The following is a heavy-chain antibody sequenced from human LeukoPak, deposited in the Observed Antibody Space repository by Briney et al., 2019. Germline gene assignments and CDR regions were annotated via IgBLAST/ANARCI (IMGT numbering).Heavy chain of an antibody. J-gene: IGHJ3*02. V-gene: IGHV3-21*01. D-gene: IGHD1/OR15-1a*01. CDR1: GFTFSSYS. CDR2: ISSSSSYI. Sequence: PGGSLRLSCAASGFTFSSYSMNWVRQAPGKGLEWVSSISSSSSYIYYADSVKGQFTISRDNAKNSLYLQMNSLRAEDTAVYYCARRAVGLEHRGAFDIWGQGTMVTVSS. CDR3: ARRAVGLEHRGAFDI.